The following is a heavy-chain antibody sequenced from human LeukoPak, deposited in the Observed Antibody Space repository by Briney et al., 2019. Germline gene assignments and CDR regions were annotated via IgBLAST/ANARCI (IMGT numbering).Heavy chain of an antibody. CDR3: ARRIVVVVAARPGENRNWFDP. Sequence: SETLSLTCTVSGGSISSSSYYWAWIRQPPGKGLEWIGSIYYSGSTNYNPSLKSRVTISVDTSKNQFSLRLSSLTAADTAVYYCARRIVVVVAARPGENRNWFDPWGQGTLVTVSS. J-gene: IGHJ5*02. CDR1: GGSISSSSYY. CDR2: IYYSGST. V-gene: IGHV4-39*07. D-gene: IGHD2-15*01.